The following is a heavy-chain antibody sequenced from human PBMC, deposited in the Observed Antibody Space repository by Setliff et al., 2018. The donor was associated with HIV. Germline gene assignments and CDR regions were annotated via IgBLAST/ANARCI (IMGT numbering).Heavy chain of an antibody. Sequence: PGGSLRLSCAASGFTFSSYGMHWVRQAPGKGLEWVAVISYEGSDEYYADSVKGRFTISRDNSRNTLYLQMDSLRAEDTAVYFCAKGTGWVQLWFQAYLDYWGQGALVTVSS. D-gene: IGHD5-18*01. CDR2: ISYEGSDE. CDR3: AKGTGWVQLWFQAYLDY. CDR1: GFTFSSYG. V-gene: IGHV3-30*18. J-gene: IGHJ4*02.